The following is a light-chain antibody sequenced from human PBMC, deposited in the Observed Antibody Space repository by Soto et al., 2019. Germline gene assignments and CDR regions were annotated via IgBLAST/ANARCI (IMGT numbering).Light chain of an antibody. V-gene: IGLV2-8*01. CDR2: KVS. Sequence: QSALTQPPSASGSPGQSVTISCTGTSSDVGGYNYVSWYQQHPGKAPKLMIYKVSKQPSGVPDRFSGSKSGNTASLTVSGLQGEDEADYYCSSHAGSKRVFGGGTKLTVL. CDR1: SSDVGGYNY. J-gene: IGLJ1*01. CDR3: SSHAGSKRV.